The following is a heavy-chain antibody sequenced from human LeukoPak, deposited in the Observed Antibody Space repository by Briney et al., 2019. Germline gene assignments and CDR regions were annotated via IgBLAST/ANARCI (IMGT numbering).Heavy chain of an antibody. V-gene: IGHV4-34*01. Sequence: SETLSLTCAVYGGSFSGYYWSWIRQPPGKGLEWIGEINHSGSTNYNPSLKSRVTISVDTSKNQFSLKLSSVTAADTAVYYCGRGHGYSYTFFDYWGQGTLVTVSS. CDR1: GGSFSGYY. CDR3: GRGHGYSYTFFDY. D-gene: IGHD5-18*01. J-gene: IGHJ4*02. CDR2: INHSGST.